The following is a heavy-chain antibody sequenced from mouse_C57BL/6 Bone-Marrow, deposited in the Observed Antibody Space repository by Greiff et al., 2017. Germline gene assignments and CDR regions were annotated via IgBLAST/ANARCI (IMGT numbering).Heavy chain of an antibody. CDR2: ISDGGSYT. CDR3: ARDKAPSTVVASYWYFDV. V-gene: IGHV5-4*01. Sequence: EVNLVESGGGLVKPGGSLKLSCAASGFTFSSYAMSWVRQTPEKRLEWVATISDGGSYTYYPDNVKGRFTISRDNAKNNLYLQMSHLKSEDTAMYYCARDKAPSTVVASYWYFDVWGTGTTVTVSS. D-gene: IGHD1-1*01. J-gene: IGHJ1*03. CDR1: GFTFSSYA.